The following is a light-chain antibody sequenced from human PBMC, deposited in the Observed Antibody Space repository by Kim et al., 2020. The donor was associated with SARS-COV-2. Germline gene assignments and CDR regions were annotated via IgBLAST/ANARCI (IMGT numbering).Light chain of an antibody. CDR3: QTWGTGIWV. V-gene: IGLV4-69*01. CDR2: LNSDGSH. Sequence: SVKLTCTLIRGHSSYAIAWHQQQPEKGPRYLMKLNSDGSHSKGDGIPDRFSGSSSGAERYLTISSLQSEDEADYYCQTWGTGIWVFGGGTQLTVL. CDR1: RGHSSYA. J-gene: IGLJ3*02.